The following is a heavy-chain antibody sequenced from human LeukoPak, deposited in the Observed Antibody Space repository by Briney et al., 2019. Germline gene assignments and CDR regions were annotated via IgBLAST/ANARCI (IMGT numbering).Heavy chain of an antibody. CDR1: GFTFSSYS. V-gene: IGHV3-21*01. CDR3: ARKVPSAQSDF. CDR2: ISGNSFWI. J-gene: IGHJ4*02. Sequence: GGSLRLSCAVSGFTFSSYSMNWVRQAPGKGLEWVSAISGNSFWIYYADSVKGRFTISRDNAKNSLYLQMDSLRVDDTAVYYCARKVPSAQSDFWGQGTLVTVSS.